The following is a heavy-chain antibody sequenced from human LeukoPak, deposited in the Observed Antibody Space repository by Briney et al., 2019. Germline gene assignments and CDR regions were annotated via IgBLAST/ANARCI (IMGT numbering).Heavy chain of an antibody. CDR3: ARTYGTTCN. V-gene: IGHV4-34*01. D-gene: IGHD1-7*01. CDR1: GGSFSGYY. CDR2: INHSGST. J-gene: IGHJ4*02. Sequence: SETLSLTCAVYGGSFSGYYWSWIRQPPGKGLEWIGEINHSGSTNYNPPLKSRVTISVDTSKNQFSLKLSSVTAADTAVYYCARTYGTTCNWGQGTLVTVSS.